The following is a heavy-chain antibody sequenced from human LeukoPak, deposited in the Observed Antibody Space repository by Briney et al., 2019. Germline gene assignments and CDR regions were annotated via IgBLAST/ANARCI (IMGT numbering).Heavy chain of an antibody. CDR1: GGSMSTYY. D-gene: IGHD3-10*01. CDR2: IYYSGST. V-gene: IGHV4-59*01. Sequence: SETLSLTCTVSGGSMSTYYWSWIRQSPGKGLEWIGYIYYSGSTSYNPSLKSRLTISIDTSKPQFYLKLSSVTAADTAVYYCAKVVYSGSWGYFDYWGQGILVTVSS. J-gene: IGHJ4*02. CDR3: AKVVYSGSWGYFDY.